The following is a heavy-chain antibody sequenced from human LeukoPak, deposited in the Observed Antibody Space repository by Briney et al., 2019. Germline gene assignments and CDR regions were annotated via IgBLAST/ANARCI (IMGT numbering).Heavy chain of an antibody. J-gene: IGHJ4*02. CDR3: ARALTDSSSGVDY. V-gene: IGHV3-21*01. D-gene: IGHD6-13*01. CDR1: GFTFSSYS. CDR2: ISSSSSYI. Sequence: KSGGSLKLSCAASGFTFSSYSMNWVRQAPGKGLEWVSSISSSSSYIYYADSVKGRFTISRDNAKNSLYLQMNSLRAEDTAVYYCARALTDSSSGVDYWGQGTLVTVSS.